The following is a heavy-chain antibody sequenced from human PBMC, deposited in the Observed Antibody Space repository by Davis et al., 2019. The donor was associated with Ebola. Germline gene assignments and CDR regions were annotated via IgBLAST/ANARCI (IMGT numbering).Heavy chain of an antibody. CDR2: IYHSGST. J-gene: IGHJ4*02. CDR3: ARVRRYQWRMIDY. CDR1: GYSISSGYY. D-gene: IGHD6-19*01. Sequence: MPSETLSLTCTVSGYSISSGYYWGWIRQPPGKGLEWIGSIYHSGSTYYNPSLKSRVTISVDTSKNQFSLKLSSVTAADTAVYYCARVRRYQWRMIDYWGQGTLVTVSS. V-gene: IGHV4-38-2*02.